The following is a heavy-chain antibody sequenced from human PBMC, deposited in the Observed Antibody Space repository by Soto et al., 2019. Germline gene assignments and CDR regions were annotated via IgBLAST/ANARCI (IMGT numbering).Heavy chain of an antibody. CDR1: GFTFSSYS. D-gene: IGHD2-2*01. J-gene: IGHJ4*02. Sequence: EVQLVESGGGLVQPGESLRLSCAASGFTFSSYSMNWVRQAPGKGLEWVSYIHNSSSTIYYADSVRGRFTISRDNAKNSLHLQMNSLRDEDTAVYYCARGVQIIVLLPAAIDYWGQGTLVTVSS. CDR3: ARGVQIIVLLPAAIDY. V-gene: IGHV3-48*02. CDR2: IHNSSSTI.